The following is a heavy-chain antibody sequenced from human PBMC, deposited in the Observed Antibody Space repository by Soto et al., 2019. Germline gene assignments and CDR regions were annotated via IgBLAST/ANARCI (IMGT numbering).Heavy chain of an antibody. V-gene: IGHV4-34*01. D-gene: IGHD6-19*01. CDR1: GGSFSGYY. Sequence: PSETLSLTCAVYGGSFSGYYWSWIRQPPGKGLEWIGEINHSGSTNYNPSLKSRVTISVDTSKNQFSLKLSSVTAADTAVYYCAREVAGNGGDYWGQGTLVTVSS. CDR3: AREVAGNGGDY. J-gene: IGHJ4*02. CDR2: INHSGST.